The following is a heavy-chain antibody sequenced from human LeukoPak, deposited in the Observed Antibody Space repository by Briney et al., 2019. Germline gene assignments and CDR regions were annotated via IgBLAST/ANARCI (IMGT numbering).Heavy chain of an antibody. J-gene: IGHJ4*02. CDR1: GGSFSGYY. CDR2: IYYSGST. Sequence: SETLSLTCAVYGGSFSGYYWSWIRQPPGKGLEWIGSIYYSGSTYYNPSLKSRVTISVDTSKNQFSLKLSSVTAADTAVYYCARAPSLVGAFLYYFDYWGQGTLVTVSS. D-gene: IGHD3-16*02. V-gene: IGHV4-34*01. CDR3: ARAPSLVGAFLYYFDY.